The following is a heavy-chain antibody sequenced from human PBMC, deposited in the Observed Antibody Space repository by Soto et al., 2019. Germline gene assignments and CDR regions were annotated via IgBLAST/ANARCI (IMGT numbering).Heavy chain of an antibody. J-gene: IGHJ4*01. V-gene: IGHV4-39*01. D-gene: IGHD2-15*01. CDR1: GGSINSNNYY. CDR3: AKVGLAATRHTDFDS. CDR2: IYYDGTT. Sequence: SETLSLTCTVSGGSINSNNYYWAWIRQPPGKGLAWIANIYYDGTTYYNTSLKRRVTISKNTSKNQYSLRLTSMTAADTAVYYCAKVGLAATRHTDFDSWGHGTLVTVSS.